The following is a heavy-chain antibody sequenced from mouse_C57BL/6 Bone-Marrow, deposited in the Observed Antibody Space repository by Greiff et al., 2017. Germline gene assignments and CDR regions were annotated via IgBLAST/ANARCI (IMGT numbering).Heavy chain of an antibody. D-gene: IGHD1-1*01. J-gene: IGHJ2*01. CDR3: ARWGGSSPFDY. Sequence: QVQLQQSGAELVRPGTSVKVSCKASGYAFTNYLIEWVKQRPGQGLEWIGVINPGSGGTNYNEKFKGKATLTADESSSTAYMQLSSLTSEDSAVYFCARWGGSSPFDYWGQGTTLTVSS. CDR2: INPGSGGT. CDR1: GYAFTNYL. V-gene: IGHV1-54*01.